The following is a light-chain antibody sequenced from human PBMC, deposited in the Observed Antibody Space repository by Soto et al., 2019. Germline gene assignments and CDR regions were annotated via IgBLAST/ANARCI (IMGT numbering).Light chain of an antibody. CDR1: QSVRSNS. V-gene: IGKV3-20*01. CDR3: QQNGRSPPT. CDR2: GAS. J-gene: IGKJ4*01. Sequence: EIVLTQSPGTLSLSPGERATLSCRASQSVRSNSLAWYQQKPGQAPRLLIYGASTRATGIPDRFSGSGSGTDFTLTITRLEPEDFGVFYCQQNGRSPPTFGGGTNMEIK.